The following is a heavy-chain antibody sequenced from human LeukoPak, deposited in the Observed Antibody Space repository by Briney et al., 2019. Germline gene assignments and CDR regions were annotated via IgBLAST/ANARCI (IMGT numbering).Heavy chain of an antibody. Sequence: SSETLSLTCTVSGGSISSGGYYWSWIRQHRGKGLEWIGYIYYSGSTYYNPSLKSRVTISVDTSKNQFSLKLSSATAADTAVYYCASEGSINAFDIWGQGTMVTVSS. CDR3: ASEGSINAFDI. J-gene: IGHJ3*02. CDR1: GGSISSGGYY. V-gene: IGHV4-31*03. D-gene: IGHD3-3*02. CDR2: IYYSGST.